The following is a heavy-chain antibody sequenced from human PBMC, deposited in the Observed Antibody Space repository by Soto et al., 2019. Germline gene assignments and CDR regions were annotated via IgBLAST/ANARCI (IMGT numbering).Heavy chain of an antibody. Sequence: GGSLRLSCAASGFTFSSYGMHWVRQAPGKGLEWVAVIWYDGSNKYYADSVKGRFTISRDNSKNTLYLQMNSLRAEDTAVYYCARELETYCSSTSCYAPFDYWGQGTLVTVS. D-gene: IGHD2-2*01. CDR1: GFTFSSYG. J-gene: IGHJ4*02. CDR3: ARELETYCSSTSCYAPFDY. V-gene: IGHV3-33*01. CDR2: IWYDGSNK.